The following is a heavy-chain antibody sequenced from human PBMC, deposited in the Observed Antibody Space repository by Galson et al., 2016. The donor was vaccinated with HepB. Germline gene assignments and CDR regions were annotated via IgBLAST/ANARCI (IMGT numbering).Heavy chain of an antibody. CDR3: AKESGYSDRYPYYYGMDV. J-gene: IGHJ6*02. Sequence: SLRLSCAASGFTFSNYAMNWVRQAPGKGLEWVSVISGSTYYADSVRGRFTISRDNSKNTLYLQMNSLRVEDTVVYYCAKESGYSDRYPYYYGMDVWGQGTTVTVSS. V-gene: IGHV3-23*01. CDR2: ISGST. D-gene: IGHD2-21*02. CDR1: GFTFSNYA.